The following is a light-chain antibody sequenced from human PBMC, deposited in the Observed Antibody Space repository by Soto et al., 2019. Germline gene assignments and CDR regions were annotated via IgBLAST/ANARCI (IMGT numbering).Light chain of an antibody. V-gene: IGKV1-39*01. Sequence: DVQMTQSPSSLAASVGDRVTITCRANESINSYLNWYQQKPGNAPNLLINAASTLQSGVPSRFSGSGSGTDFTLTISSLPPEDLATYYCQQSYRTPYTFGQGTNLEIK. CDR2: AAS. CDR1: ESINSY. CDR3: QQSYRTPYT. J-gene: IGKJ2*01.